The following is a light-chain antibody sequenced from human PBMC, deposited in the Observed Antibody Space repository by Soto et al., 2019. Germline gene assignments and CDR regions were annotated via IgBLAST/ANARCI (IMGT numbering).Light chain of an antibody. CDR3: QQLKSYPLS. CDR1: QDISSY. J-gene: IGKJ4*01. V-gene: IGKV1-9*01. CDR2: AAS. Sequence: DIQLTQSPSFLSASVGDRVTITCRTSQDISSYLAWSQQKPGKAPKLLISAASTMQSGVPSRFSGSGSGTESTLTISSLQPEDFATYYCQQLKSYPLSFGGGTKVEI.